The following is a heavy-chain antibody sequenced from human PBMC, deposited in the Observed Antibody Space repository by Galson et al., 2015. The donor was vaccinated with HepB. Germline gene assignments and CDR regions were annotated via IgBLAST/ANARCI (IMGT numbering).Heavy chain of an antibody. CDR3: AAFRPADCSSTSCPRGNYYYMDV. CDR2: IVVGSGNT. V-gene: IGHV1-58*02. CDR1: GFTFTSSA. J-gene: IGHJ6*03. Sequence: SVKVSCKASGFTFTSSAMQWVRQARGQRLEWIGWIVVGSGNTNYAQKFQERVTITRDMSTSTAYMELSSLRSEDTAVYYCAAFRPADCSSTSCPRGNYYYMDVWGKGTTVTVSS. D-gene: IGHD2-2*01.